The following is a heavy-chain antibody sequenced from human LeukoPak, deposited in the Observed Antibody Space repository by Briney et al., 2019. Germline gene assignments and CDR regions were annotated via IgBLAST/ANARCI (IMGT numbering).Heavy chain of an antibody. CDR3: ARGPKYDFWSGYPYYFDY. V-gene: IGHV5-51*01. CDR1: GYSFTSYW. Sequence: GESLKISCKGSGYSFTSYWIGWVRQMPGKGLEWMGTIYPGDSDTRYSPSFQGQVTISADKSISTAYLQWSSLKASDTAMYYCARGPKYDFWSGYPYYFDYWGQGTLVTVSS. CDR2: IYPGDSDT. J-gene: IGHJ4*02. D-gene: IGHD3-3*01.